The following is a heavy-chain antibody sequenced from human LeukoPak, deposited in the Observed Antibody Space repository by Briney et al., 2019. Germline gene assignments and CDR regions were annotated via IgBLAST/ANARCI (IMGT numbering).Heavy chain of an antibody. D-gene: IGHD2-2*02. CDR3: ARVDCSSTSCYKPDAFDI. CDR2: INHSGST. V-gene: IGHV4-34*01. Sequence: SETLSLTCAVYGGSFSGYYWSWIRQPPGKGLEWIGEINHSGSTNYNPSLKSRVTISVDTSKNQFSLKLSSVTAADTGVYYCARVDCSSTSCYKPDAFDIWGQGTMVTVSS. J-gene: IGHJ3*02. CDR1: GGSFSGYY.